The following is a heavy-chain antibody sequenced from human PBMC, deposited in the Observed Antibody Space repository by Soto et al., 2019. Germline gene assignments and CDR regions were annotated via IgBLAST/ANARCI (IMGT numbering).Heavy chain of an antibody. CDR2: LYYSGTT. Sequence: QVQLQESGPGLVKPAETLSLTCTVSHGSISSYYWSWIRQPPGKGLEWIGYLYYSGTTNYNPSLKSRVTMSVDTSRNQFSLKLSSVTAADTAVYYCARDPPDGDSYFDSWGQGTLVTVSS. CDR1: HGSISSYY. CDR3: ARDPPDGDSYFDS. D-gene: IGHD4-17*01. V-gene: IGHV4-59*01. J-gene: IGHJ4*02.